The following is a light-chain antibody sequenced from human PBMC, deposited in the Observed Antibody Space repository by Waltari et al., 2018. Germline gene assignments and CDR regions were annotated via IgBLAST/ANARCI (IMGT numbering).Light chain of an antibody. CDR1: QSISSY. CDR3: MQGLQTPPA. Sequence: DIQMTQSPSSLSASVGDRVTITCRASQSISSYLNWYQQKPGKAPKLLIYLGSIRASGVPDRFSGSGSGTDFTLKISRVEAEDVGVYYCMQGLQTPPAFGQGTKVESK. J-gene: IGKJ1*01. CDR2: LGS. V-gene: IGKV1-39*01.